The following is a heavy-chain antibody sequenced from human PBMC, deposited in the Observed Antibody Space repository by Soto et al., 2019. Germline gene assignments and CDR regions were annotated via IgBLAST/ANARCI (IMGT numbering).Heavy chain of an antibody. CDR3: AKDRPSGSRPYYYGMDV. CDR2: ISYDGSNK. D-gene: IGHD1-26*01. Sequence: QVQLVESGGGVVQPGRSLRLSCAASGFTFSSYGMHWVRQAPGKGLEWVAVISYDGSNKYYADSVKGRFTISRDNSKHTLYRQMNSLRAEDTAVYYCAKDRPSGSRPYYYGMDVWGQGTTVTVSS. V-gene: IGHV3-30*18. J-gene: IGHJ6*02. CDR1: GFTFSSYG.